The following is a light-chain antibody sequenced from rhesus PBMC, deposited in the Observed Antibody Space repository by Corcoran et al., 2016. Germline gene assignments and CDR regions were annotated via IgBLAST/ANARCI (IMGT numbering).Light chain of an antibody. V-gene: IGKV1-18*01. J-gene: IGKJ1*01. CDR2: PAS. Sequence: DIQMTQSPSSLSASVGDKVTITCRASQGISSWLAGYQQKPGKAPKLLNDPASSLQMGVHSRFSGSGSGTDYTLTISSLQPEDFATYYCQQGYNTPWTFGQGTKVEIK. CDR1: QGISSW. CDR3: QQGYNTPWT.